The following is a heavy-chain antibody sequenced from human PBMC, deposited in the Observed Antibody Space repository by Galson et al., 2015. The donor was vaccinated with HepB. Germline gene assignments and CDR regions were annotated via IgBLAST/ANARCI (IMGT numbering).Heavy chain of an antibody. CDR1: GYTFSTYS. D-gene: IGHD2-15*01. CDR3: ARGGFVVVVAGTQNNWFDP. V-gene: IGHV1-18*01. CDR2: ISPYNGDT. Sequence: SVKASCKASGYTFSTYSITWVRQAPGQGLEWMGWISPYNGDTTYARKFQGRVTLTTDISTSTAYMELRSLRSDNTAVYYCARGGFVVVVAGTQNNWFDPWGQGTLVSVSS. J-gene: IGHJ5*02.